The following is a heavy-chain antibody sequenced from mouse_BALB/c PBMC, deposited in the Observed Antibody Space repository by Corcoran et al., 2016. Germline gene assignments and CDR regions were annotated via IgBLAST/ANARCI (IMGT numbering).Heavy chain of an antibody. V-gene: IGHV14-3*02. D-gene: IGHD3-2*01. CDR2: IDPANGNT. J-gene: IGHJ2*01. CDR3: ARDSSGYDFDY. CDR1: GFNIKDTY. Sequence: EVQLQQSGAELVKPGASVKLSCTASGFNIKDTYMHWVKQRPEQGLEWIGRIDPANGNTKYDPKFQGKATIPADTSSNTAYLQLSSLTSEDTAVYYCARDSSGYDFDYWGQGTTLTVSS.